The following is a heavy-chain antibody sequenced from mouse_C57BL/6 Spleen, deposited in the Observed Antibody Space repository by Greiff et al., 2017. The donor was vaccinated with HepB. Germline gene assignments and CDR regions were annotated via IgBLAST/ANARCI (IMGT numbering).Heavy chain of an antibody. V-gene: IGHV5-12*01. CDR1: GFTFSDYY. Sequence: EVKLVESGGGLVQPGGSLKLSCAASGFTFSDYYMYWVRQTPEKRLEWVAYISNGGGSTYYPDTVKGRFTISRDNAKNTLYLQMSRLKSEDTAMYYCARPPYGNSGAWFAYWGQGTLVTVSA. CDR3: ARPPYGNSGAWFAY. D-gene: IGHD2-1*01. CDR2: ISNGGGST. J-gene: IGHJ3*01.